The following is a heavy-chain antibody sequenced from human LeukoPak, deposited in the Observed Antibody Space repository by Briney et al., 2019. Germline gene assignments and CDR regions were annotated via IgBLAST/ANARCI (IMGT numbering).Heavy chain of an antibody. CDR2: VYSGGSS. CDR1: GFTVSNNY. V-gene: IGHV3-66*01. CDR3: ARAGGNSDY. J-gene: IGHJ4*02. Sequence: GGPLSLFHAPSGFTVSNNYMSWVRQTPGKGLEWVSLVYSGGSSHYADSVKGRFTISRDSSKNTLYLQMNSLRPDDTAVYYCARAGGNSDYWGQGTLVTVSS.